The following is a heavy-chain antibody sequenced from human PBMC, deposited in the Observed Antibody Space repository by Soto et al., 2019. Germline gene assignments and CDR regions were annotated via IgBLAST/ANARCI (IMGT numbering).Heavy chain of an antibody. D-gene: IGHD5-18*01. CDR2: IIPIFGTA. V-gene: IGHV1-69*13. CDR3: ARGRYSYGLLFDY. CDR1: GGTFSSYA. Sequence: GPSVKVSCKASGGTFSSYAISWVRQAPGQGLEWMGGIIPIFGTANYAQKFQGRVTITADESTSTAYMELSSLRSEDTAVYYCARGRYSYGLLFDYWGQGTLVTVSS. J-gene: IGHJ4*02.